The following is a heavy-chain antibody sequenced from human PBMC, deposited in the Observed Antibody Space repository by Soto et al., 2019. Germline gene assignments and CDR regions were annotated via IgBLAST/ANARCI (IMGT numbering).Heavy chain of an antibody. CDR2: INQDETEK. D-gene: IGHD6-19*01. Sequence: SLRLSCAAPGYTFNIYWISWVRQSPDKGLQWVANINQDETEKYYADSVTGRFTISRDNTKNSLYLQMDSLRVEDTAVYYCARDRAVYNRGWPGYWGRGILVTVSS. V-gene: IGHV3-7*01. CDR3: ARDRAVYNRGWPGY. J-gene: IGHJ4*02. CDR1: GYTFNIYW.